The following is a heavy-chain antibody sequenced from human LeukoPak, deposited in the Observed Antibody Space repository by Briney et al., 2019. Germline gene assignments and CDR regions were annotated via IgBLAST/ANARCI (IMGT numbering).Heavy chain of an antibody. CDR1: GYTLTSYD. J-gene: IGHJ6*03. CDR2: MNPNSGNT. Sequence: ASVKVSCKASGYTLTSYDINWVRQATGQGLAWMGWMNPNSGNTGYAQKFQGRVTMTRNTSISTAYMELSSLRSEDTAVYYCARGGRYSSSRGYYYYYYMDVWGKGTTVTVSS. D-gene: IGHD6-6*01. V-gene: IGHV1-8*01. CDR3: ARGGRYSSSRGYYYYYYMDV.